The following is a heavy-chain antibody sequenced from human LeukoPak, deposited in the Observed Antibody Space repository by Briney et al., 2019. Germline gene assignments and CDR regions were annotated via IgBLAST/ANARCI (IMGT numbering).Heavy chain of an antibody. V-gene: IGHV1-46*01. Sequence: ASVKVSCKASGYTFTSCYMHWVRQAPGQGLEWMGIINPSGGSTSYAQKFQGRVTMTRDTSTSTVYMELSSLRSEDTAVYYCATRGAWFGELLYHDAFDIWGQGTMVTVSS. CDR1: GYTFTSCY. CDR3: ATRGAWFGELLYHDAFDI. D-gene: IGHD3-10*01. CDR2: INPSGGST. J-gene: IGHJ3*02.